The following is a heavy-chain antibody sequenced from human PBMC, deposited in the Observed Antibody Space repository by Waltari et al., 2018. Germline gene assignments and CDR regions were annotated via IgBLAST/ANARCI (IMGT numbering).Heavy chain of an antibody. V-gene: IGHV4-4*02. J-gene: IGHJ5*02. CDR1: GDSRSSPDC. CDR2: VRGDGRS. D-gene: IGHD2-15*01. CDR3: ARDRGRGLYLDT. Sequence: QLQLQESGPGLVKPSGTLSLTCDVSGDSRSSPDCWSWVRQSPQKGLEWLGQVRGDGRSNYNPSFASRVTVSLDTSNKQFSLRMTSATAADTAMYYCARDRGRGLYLDTWGPGTLVTVSP.